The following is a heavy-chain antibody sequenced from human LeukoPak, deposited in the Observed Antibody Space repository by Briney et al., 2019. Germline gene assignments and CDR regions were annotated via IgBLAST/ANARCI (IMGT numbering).Heavy chain of an antibody. CDR1: GGTFSSYA. CDR3: AREVAVAGAVDY. J-gene: IGHJ4*02. CDR2: IIPIFGTA. Sequence: SVKVSCKASGGTFSSYAISWVRQAPGQGLEWMGGIIPIFGTANYAQKFQGRVTITADESTSTAYMELSSLRSEDTAVYYCAREVAVAGAVDYWGQGTLVTVSS. V-gene: IGHV1-69*13. D-gene: IGHD6-19*01.